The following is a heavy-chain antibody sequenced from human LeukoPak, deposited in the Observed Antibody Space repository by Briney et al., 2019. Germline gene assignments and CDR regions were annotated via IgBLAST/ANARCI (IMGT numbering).Heavy chain of an antibody. D-gene: IGHD3-10*01. J-gene: IGHJ4*02. V-gene: IGHV1-8*01. Sequence: ASVKVSCKASGYTFTSYDINWVRQATGQGLEWMGWMNPNSGNTGYAQKFQGRVTMTRNTSISTAYMELSSLRSDDTAVYYCARARITMVRGVIGLGDYWGQGTLVTVSS. CDR3: ARARITMVRGVIGLGDY. CDR1: GYTFTSYD. CDR2: MNPNSGNT.